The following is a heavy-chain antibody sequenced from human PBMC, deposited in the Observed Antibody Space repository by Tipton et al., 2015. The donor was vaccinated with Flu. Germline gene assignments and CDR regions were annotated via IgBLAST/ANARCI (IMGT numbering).Heavy chain of an antibody. J-gene: IGHJ5*02. CDR3: ARVGGDYRDSSGFIPWFHL. D-gene: IGHD3-22*01. CDR2: IYYSGIT. Sequence: TLSLTCTVSGASIRSYYWSWIRQPPGKGLEWIGYIYYSGITNYNPSLKSRVTISVDTSKNQFSLKLSSVTAADTAVYYCARVGGDYRDSSGFIPWFHLLGHGTLVTVSS. V-gene: IGHV4-59*01. CDR1: GASIRSYY.